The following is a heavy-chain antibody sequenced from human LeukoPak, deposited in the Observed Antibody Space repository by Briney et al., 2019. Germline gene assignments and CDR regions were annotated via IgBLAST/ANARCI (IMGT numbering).Heavy chain of an antibody. J-gene: IGHJ5*02. CDR3: ARHCLVAYGDYIWFDP. D-gene: IGHD4-17*01. CDR1: GGSISSSSYY. V-gene: IGHV4-39*01. Sequence: PSETLPLTCTVSGGSISSSSYYWGWIRQPPGKGLEWIGSIYYSGSTYYNPSLKSRVTISVDTSKNQFSLKLSSVTAADTAVYYCARHCLVAYGDYIWFDPWGQGTLVTVSS. CDR2: IYYSGST.